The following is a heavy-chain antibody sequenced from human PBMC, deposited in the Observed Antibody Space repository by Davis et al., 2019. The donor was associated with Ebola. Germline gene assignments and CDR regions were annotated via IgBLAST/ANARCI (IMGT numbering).Heavy chain of an antibody. D-gene: IGHD4-11*01. Sequence: ASAQISCNATAYIFTDYYTHWMRQAPGQGLDWPGRAFLKRGATTYAQKFQGRVTMTRETSISTVYMELSSLRYDDTADYYCARGHNYAHEYWGQGTLVTVSS. J-gene: IGHJ4*02. CDR2: AFLKRGAT. CDR1: AYIFTDYY. CDR3: ARGHNYAHEY. V-gene: IGHV1-2*06.